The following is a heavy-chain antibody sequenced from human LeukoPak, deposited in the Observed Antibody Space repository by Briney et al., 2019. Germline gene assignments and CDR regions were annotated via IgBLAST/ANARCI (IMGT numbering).Heavy chain of an antibody. J-gene: IGHJ4*02. Sequence: SETLSLTCTVSGGSIGSSSYYWGWIRQPPGKGLEWIGSIYYSGSTYYNPSLKSRVTISVDTSKNQFSLKLSSVTAADTAVYYCARHSVSGSYDYFDYWGQGTLVTVSS. CDR2: IYYSGST. D-gene: IGHD1-26*01. CDR1: GGSIGSSSYY. CDR3: ARHSVSGSYDYFDY. V-gene: IGHV4-39*01.